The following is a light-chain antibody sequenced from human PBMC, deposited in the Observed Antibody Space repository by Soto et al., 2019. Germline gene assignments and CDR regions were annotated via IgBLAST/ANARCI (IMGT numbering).Light chain of an antibody. CDR2: EVS. V-gene: IGLV2-14*03. Sequence: SVLTQPASVFGSPGQSITISCTGTSSDVGGYNFVSWYQQHPGKAPKLMIYEVSNRPSGVSNRFSGSKSGNTASLTISGLQPEDEADYYCSSYTTSSTVVFGNGTKLT. CDR1: SSDVGGYNF. J-gene: IGLJ1*01. CDR3: SSYTTSSTVV.